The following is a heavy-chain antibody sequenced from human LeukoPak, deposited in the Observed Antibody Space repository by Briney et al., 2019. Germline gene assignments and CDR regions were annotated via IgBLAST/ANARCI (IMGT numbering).Heavy chain of an antibody. V-gene: IGHV3-30*02. CDR3: AKDRRGSSAWFDP. D-gene: IGHD1-26*01. CDR2: IRYDGSNK. CDR1: GFTFISYG. J-gene: IGHJ5*02. Sequence: PGGSLRLSCAASGFTFISYGMHWVRQAPGKGLEWVAFIRYDGSNKYYADSVKGRFTISRDNSKNTLYLQMNSLRAEDTAVYYCAKDRRGSSAWFDPWGQGTLVTVSS.